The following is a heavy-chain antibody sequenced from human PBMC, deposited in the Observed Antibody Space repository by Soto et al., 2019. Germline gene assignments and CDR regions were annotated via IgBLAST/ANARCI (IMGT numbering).Heavy chain of an antibody. CDR1: GFTFSSYA. Sequence: GGSLRLSCAASGFTFSSYAMSWVRQAPGKGLEWVSAISGSGGSTYYADSVKGRFTISRDNSKNTLYLQMNSLRGEDTAVYYCAKGGDSDGYYYYYYYMDVWGKGTTVTVSS. J-gene: IGHJ6*03. CDR3: AKGGDSDGYYYYYYYMDV. CDR2: ISGSGGST. V-gene: IGHV3-23*01. D-gene: IGHD6-25*01.